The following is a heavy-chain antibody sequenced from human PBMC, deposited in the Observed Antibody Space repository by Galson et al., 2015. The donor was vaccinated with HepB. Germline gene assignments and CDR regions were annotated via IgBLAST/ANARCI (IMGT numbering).Heavy chain of an antibody. D-gene: IGHD2-2*03. CDR3: ARGGYCSSTSCLSRHFPKYYYYSMGV. CDR2: INPSGGGT. J-gene: IGHJ6*02. Sequence: SVKVSCKASGYTFTSYYIHWVRQAPGQGLEWMGVINPSGGGTSYTQKFQGRVTITRDTSTSTVYMELSSLRSEDTAVYYCARGGYCSSTSCLSRHFPKYYYYSMGVWGQGTTVTVSS. V-gene: IGHV1-46*01. CDR1: GYTFTSYY.